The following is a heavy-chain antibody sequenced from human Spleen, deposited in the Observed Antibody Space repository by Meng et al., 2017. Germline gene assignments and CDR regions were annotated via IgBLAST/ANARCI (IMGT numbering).Heavy chain of an antibody. V-gene: IGHV1-8*03. CDR3: ARGGRGSLIPGSDY. J-gene: IGHJ4*02. CDR2: MNPNSGNT. D-gene: IGHD1-26*01. CDR1: GYTFTSYD. Sequence: ASVKVSCKASGYTFTSYDINWVRQATGQGLEWMGWMNPNSGNTGYAQKFQGRVTITRNTSISTAYMELSSLRSEDTAVYYCARGGRGSLIPGSDYWGQGTLVTVSS.